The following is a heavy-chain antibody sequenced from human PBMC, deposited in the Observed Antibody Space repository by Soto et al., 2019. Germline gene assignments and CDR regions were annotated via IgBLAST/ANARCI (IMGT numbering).Heavy chain of an antibody. V-gene: IGHV4-4*02. J-gene: IGHJ3*02. CDR2: IYHTGRT. CDR1: NASISSSNW. CDR3: VRDEAHYDILTGSSLGRAFDI. D-gene: IGHD3-9*01. Sequence: QVQLQESGPSLVKPSGTLSLTCVITNASISSSNWWSWVRQAPGKGLEWIGEIYHTGRTNYAPSLKSRVTMSIDKSNNRFSLRLTSLTGADTAVYYCVRDEAHYDILTGSSLGRAFDIWGQGTMVTVSS.